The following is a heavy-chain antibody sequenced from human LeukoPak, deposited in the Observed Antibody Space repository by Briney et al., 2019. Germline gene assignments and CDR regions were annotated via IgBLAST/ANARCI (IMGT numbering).Heavy chain of an antibody. V-gene: IGHV4-38-2*02. CDR1: GYTISSGYY. CDR3: ARESSSRYRFDY. CDR2: IYHSGST. D-gene: IGHD6-13*01. J-gene: IGHJ4*02. Sequence: PSESLSLTCTVSGYTISSGYYWCWIRQPPGKGLEWIGSIYHSGSTYYNPSLKSRVTISVDTSKNQFSMKLSSVTAADTAVYYCARESSSRYRFDYWGQGTLVTVSS.